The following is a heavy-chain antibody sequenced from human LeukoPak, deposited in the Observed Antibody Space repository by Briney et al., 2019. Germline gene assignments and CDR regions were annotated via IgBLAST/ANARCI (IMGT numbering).Heavy chain of an antibody. J-gene: IGHJ4*02. V-gene: IGHV4-59*01. CDR2: IYYSGST. Sequence: SEALSLTCTVSGGFISSYYWSWIRQPPGKGLEWIGYIYYSGSTNYNPSLKSRVTISVDTSKNQFTLKLSSVTAADTAVYYCASVRGYSYYFDYWGQGTLVTVSS. CDR1: GGFISSYY. CDR3: ASVRGYSYYFDY. D-gene: IGHD5-18*01.